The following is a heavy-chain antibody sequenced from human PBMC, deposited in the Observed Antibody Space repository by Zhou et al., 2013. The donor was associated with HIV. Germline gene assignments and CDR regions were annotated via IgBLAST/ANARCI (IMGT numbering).Heavy chain of an antibody. CDR1: GGTFSSYA. CDR3: AREKSGGATVTTLWFDP. V-gene: IGHV1-69*04. CDR2: IIPILGIA. Sequence: QVQLVQSGAEVKKPGSSVKVSCKASGGTFSSYAISWVRQAPGQGLEWMGRIIPILGIANYAQKFQGRVTITADKSTSTAYMELSSLRSEDTAVYYCAREKSGGATVTTLWFDPWGQGTLVTVSS. J-gene: IGHJ5*02. D-gene: IGHD4-17*01.